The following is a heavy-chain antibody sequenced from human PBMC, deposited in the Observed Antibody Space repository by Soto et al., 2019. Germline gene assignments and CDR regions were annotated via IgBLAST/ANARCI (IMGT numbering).Heavy chain of an antibody. J-gene: IGHJ4*02. CDR1: GFSFSNYA. CDR2: FSAGGRA. CDR3: AKESMPEHYGDTLFDY. Sequence: EVQLLESGGGLVQPGGSLRLSCEASGFSFSNYALSWVRQSPGKGLEWVSTFSAGGRAYYADSVKGRFTIAKDTSKNTLHLPASSLRAEDTAVYYCAKESMPEHYGDTLFDYWGQGTRVTVSS. V-gene: IGHV3-23*01. D-gene: IGHD4-17*01.